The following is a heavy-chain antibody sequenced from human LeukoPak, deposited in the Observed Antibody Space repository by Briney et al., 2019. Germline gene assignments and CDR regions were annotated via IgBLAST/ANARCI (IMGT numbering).Heavy chain of an antibody. J-gene: IGHJ3*02. CDR2: IKSKTDGRTT. V-gene: IGHV3-15*01. CDR3: TTDPSGGPDAFDI. CDR1: GFTFSNGW. Sequence: GGSLRLSCAASGFTFSNGWMSWVRLPPGKGLEWVGRIKSKTDGRTTDYAAPVNGRFTIARDDTKNTLYLQMNSLKTDDTAVYYCTTDPSGGPDAFDIWGQGTMVTVSS. D-gene: IGHD3-16*01.